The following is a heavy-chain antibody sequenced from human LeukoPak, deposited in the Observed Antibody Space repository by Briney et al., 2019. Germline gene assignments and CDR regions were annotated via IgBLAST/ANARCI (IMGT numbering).Heavy chain of an antibody. V-gene: IGHV1-46*01. CDR2: INAIGGST. J-gene: IGHJ6*03. CDR3: VRMFYSSASGYYYYYYMDV. CDR1: GYTFTSYY. D-gene: IGHD6-6*01. Sequence: AASVKVSCKASGYTFTSYYMHWVRQAPGQGLEWMGIINAIGGSTSYAQKFQGRVTMTRYTSTSTVYMELSSLRSEDTAVYYCVRMFYSSASGYYYYYYMDVWGKGTTVTVSS.